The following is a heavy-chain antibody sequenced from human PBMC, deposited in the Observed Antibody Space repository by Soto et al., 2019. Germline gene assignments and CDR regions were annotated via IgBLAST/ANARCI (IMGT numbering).Heavy chain of an antibody. CDR2: ISYDGSNK. Sequence: QVQLVESGGGVVQPGRSLRLSCAASGFTFSSYGMHWVRQAPGKGLEWVAVISYDGSNKYYADSVKGRFTISRGNSKNTLYLQMNSLRAEDTAVYYCARGDSSSWPAYYYYGMDVWGQGTTVTVSS. D-gene: IGHD6-13*01. V-gene: IGHV3-30*03. CDR1: GFTFSSYG. J-gene: IGHJ6*02. CDR3: ARGDSSSWPAYYYYGMDV.